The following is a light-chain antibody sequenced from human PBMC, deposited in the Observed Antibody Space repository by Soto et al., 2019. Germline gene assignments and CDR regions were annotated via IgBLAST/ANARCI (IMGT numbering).Light chain of an antibody. Sequence: DIQLTQSPSFLSASVGDRVTITCRASQGISNYFAWYQRKRGKAPKLLIYTASTLQSIVPSRFSGGGSGTESTLTISFLQPEDFATYCCQQLTSYPHTFGGGTKLEIK. CDR3: QQLTSYPHT. CDR1: QGISNY. V-gene: IGKV1-9*01. CDR2: TAS. J-gene: IGKJ4*01.